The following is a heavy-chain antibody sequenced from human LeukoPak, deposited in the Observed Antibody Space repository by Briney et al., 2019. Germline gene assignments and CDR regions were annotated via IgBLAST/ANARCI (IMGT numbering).Heavy chain of an antibody. CDR3: VRDGYSGHDAL. CDR2: IYHSGST. CDR1: GGSISTYY. Sequence: IPSETLSLTCTVSGGSISTYYWTWIRQPPGKGLEWIGYIYHSGSTKYNSSLKSRVTISVDTSKNQFSLKLSSVTAADTAVYYGVRDGYSGHDALWGQGTLVTVSS. V-gene: IGHV4-59*01. D-gene: IGHD5-12*01. J-gene: IGHJ4*02.